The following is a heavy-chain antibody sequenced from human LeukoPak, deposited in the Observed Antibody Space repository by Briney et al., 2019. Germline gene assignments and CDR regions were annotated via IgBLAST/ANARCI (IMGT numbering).Heavy chain of an antibody. D-gene: IGHD3-3*01. CDR2: MKQDGSEQ. Sequence: AGGSLRLSCTASGFTFSNYWMSWVRQAPGKGLEWVANMKQDGSEQYYMDSMKGRFTISRDNAKNSLYLQINSLRAEDTAVYYCARDRHYDFWSGYYTPFNSWGQGTLVTVSS. CDR1: GFTFSNYW. J-gene: IGHJ4*02. V-gene: IGHV3-7*03. CDR3: ARDRHYDFWSGYYTPFNS.